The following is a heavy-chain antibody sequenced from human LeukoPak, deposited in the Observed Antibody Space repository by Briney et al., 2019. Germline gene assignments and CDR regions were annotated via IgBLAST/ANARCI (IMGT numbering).Heavy chain of an antibody. CDR3: ARVNGIYDS. J-gene: IGHJ5*01. V-gene: IGHV3-7*01. CDR1: GFTFSDYW. Sequence: GGSLRLSCAASGFTFSDYWMTCVRQIAGKRLEWVANIKRDGSEKNYVDSVKGRFTISRDNAKKSLHLQMNNLRAEDTAVYYCARVNGIYDSWGQGTLVTVSS. D-gene: IGHD1-26*01. CDR2: IKRDGSEK.